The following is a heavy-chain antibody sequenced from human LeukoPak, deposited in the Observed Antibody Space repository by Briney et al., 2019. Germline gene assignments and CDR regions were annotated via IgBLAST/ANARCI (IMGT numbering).Heavy chain of an antibody. CDR1: GGSFSGYY. Sequence: SETLSLTCAVYGGSFSGYYWSWIRQPPGKGLEWIGEINHSGSTNYNPSLKSRVIISVDTSKNQFSLKLSSVTAADTAVYYCARGLRVRGPDHWGQGTLVTVSS. J-gene: IGHJ4*02. V-gene: IGHV4-34*01. CDR3: ARGLRVRGPDH. CDR2: INHSGST. D-gene: IGHD3-10*01.